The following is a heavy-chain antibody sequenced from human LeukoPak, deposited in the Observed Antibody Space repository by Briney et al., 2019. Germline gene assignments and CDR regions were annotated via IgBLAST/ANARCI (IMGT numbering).Heavy chain of an antibody. CDR1: GCTFSSYA. Sequence: ASVKVSCKASGCTFSSYAISWVRQAPGQGLEWMGGIIPIFGTANYAQKFQGRVTITADESTSTAYMELSSLRSEDTAVYYCAHARSGYSGYGLWHFDYWGQGTLVTVSS. CDR2: IIPIFGTA. J-gene: IGHJ4*02. V-gene: IGHV1-69*01. CDR3: AHARSGYSGYGLWHFDY. D-gene: IGHD5-12*01.